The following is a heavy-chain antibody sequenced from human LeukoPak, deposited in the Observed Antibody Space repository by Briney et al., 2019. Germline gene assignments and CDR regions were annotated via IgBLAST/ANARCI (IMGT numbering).Heavy chain of an antibody. Sequence: GGSLRLSCAASGFTFSSYWMHWVRQVPGKGLGWVSRVNTDGSSTTYAESVKGRFTISRDNAKNMLFLQMNSLRAEDTAVYYCARQGSAWDYFDYWGQGTLVTVSS. J-gene: IGHJ4*02. CDR3: ARQGSAWDYFDY. D-gene: IGHD6-19*01. CDR2: VNTDGSST. V-gene: IGHV3-74*03. CDR1: GFTFSSYW.